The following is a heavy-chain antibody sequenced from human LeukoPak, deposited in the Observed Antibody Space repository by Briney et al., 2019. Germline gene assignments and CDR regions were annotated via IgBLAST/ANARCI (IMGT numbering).Heavy chain of an antibody. V-gene: IGHV4-39*01. J-gene: IGHJ4*02. CDR1: GVSISSSNSY. CDR2: IYYTGNT. CDR3: ARQTGSGLFTLP. Sequence: SETLSLTCTVSGVSISSSNSYWGWLRQPPGKGLEWIGSIYYTGNTYYNASLKSRVTISIDTSKNQISLRLTSVTATDTAMYYCARQTGSGLFTLPGGQGTLVTVSS. D-gene: IGHD3/OR15-3a*01.